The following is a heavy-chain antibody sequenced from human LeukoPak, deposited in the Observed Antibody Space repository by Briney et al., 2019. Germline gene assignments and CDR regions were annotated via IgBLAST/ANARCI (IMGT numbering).Heavy chain of an antibody. CDR3: AREKRIVVVPAAIPHYYYYMDV. V-gene: IGHV3-7*01. J-gene: IGHJ6*03. CDR1: GFTFSNAW. D-gene: IGHD2-2*01. Sequence: GGSLRLSCAASGFTFSNAWMSWVRQAPGKGLEWVANIKQDGSEKYYVDSVKGRFTISRDNAKNSLYLQMNSLRAEDTAVYYCAREKRIVVVPAAIPHYYYYMDVWGKGTTVTVSS. CDR2: IKQDGSEK.